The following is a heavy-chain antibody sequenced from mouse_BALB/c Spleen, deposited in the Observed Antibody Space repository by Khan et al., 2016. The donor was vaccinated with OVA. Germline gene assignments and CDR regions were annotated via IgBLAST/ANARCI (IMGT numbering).Heavy chain of an antibody. D-gene: IGHD1-2*01. CDR3: ARELRLGGFAY. CDR1: GFSLTGFG. J-gene: IGHJ3*01. V-gene: IGHV2-6-7*01. Sequence: QVQLKQSGPGLVAPSQSLSITCTVSGFSLTGFGINWVRQPPGKGLEWRGMIWGDGSTDYNSALKSRLSISKDNSKRQLFLERNRQQADDTARYYCARELRLGGFAYGGQGTLVTVSA. CDR2: IWGDGST.